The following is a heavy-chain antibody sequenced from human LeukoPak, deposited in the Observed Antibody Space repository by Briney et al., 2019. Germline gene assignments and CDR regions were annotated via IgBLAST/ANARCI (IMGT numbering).Heavy chain of an antibody. CDR2: IIPIFGTA. CDR3: ARGEYCSGGSCYWDYYYMDV. CDR1: GGTFSSYA. D-gene: IGHD2-15*01. Sequence: SVKVSCKASGGTFSSYAISWVRQAPGQGLEWMGGIIPIFGTANYAQKFQGRATITADESTSTAYMELSSLRSEDTAVYYCARGEYCSGGSCYWDYYYMDVWGKGTTVTVSS. J-gene: IGHJ6*03. V-gene: IGHV1-69*13.